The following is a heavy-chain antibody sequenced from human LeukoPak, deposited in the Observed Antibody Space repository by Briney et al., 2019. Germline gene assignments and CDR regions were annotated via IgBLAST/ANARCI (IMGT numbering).Heavy chain of an antibody. D-gene: IGHD4-17*01. CDR1: GASITPYY. V-gene: IGHV4-4*07. Sequence: RPSETLSLTCAVSGASITPYYWTWIRQPAGKTLEWIGRIHTTGNTNHNSSLRSRVTMSLDTSNNQFSLKLASVTDADTAVYYCARGHRRGDYSDRYNFYGYWGQGILVTVSS. CDR2: IHTTGNT. J-gene: IGHJ4*02. CDR3: ARGHRRGDYSDRYNFYGY.